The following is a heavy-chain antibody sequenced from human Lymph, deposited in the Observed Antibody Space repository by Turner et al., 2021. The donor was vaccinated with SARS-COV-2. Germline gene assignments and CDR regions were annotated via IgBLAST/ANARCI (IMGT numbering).Heavy chain of an antibody. CDR3: ARGDYGDYGTVYFDY. V-gene: IGHV3-21*01. Sequence: EVHLVGSGGGLSKPGGSLSLPCAASGFTFSSYSMNWVRQAPGKGLEWVSSISSSSSYIYYADSVKGRFTISRDNAKNSLYLQMNSLRAEDTAVYYCARGDYGDYGTVYFDYWGQGTLVTVSS. J-gene: IGHJ4*02. D-gene: IGHD4-17*01. CDR2: ISSSSSYI. CDR1: GFTFSSYS.